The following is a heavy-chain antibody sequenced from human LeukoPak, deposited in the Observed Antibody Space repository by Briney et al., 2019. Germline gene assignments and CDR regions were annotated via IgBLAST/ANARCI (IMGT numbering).Heavy chain of an antibody. Sequence: SETLSLTCTVSGGSISSSSYYWGWIRQPPGKGLEWIGSIYYSGSTYYNPSLKSRVTISVDTSKNQFSLKLSSVTAADTAVYYCATSEYSSSHPDYWGQGTLATVSS. CDR3: ATSEYSSSHPDY. V-gene: IGHV4-39*01. D-gene: IGHD6-6*01. CDR1: GGSISSSSYY. J-gene: IGHJ4*02. CDR2: IYYSGST.